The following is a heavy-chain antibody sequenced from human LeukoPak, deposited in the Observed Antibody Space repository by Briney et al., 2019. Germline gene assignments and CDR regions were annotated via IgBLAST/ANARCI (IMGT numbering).Heavy chain of an antibody. J-gene: IGHJ6*02. CDR1: GYTFTSYG. Sequence: ASVKVSRKASGYTFTSYGISWVRQAPGQGLEWMGWISAYNGNTNYAQKLQGRVTMTTDTSTSTAYMELRSLRSDDTAVYYCARGSEQAGDYYYGMDVWGQGTTVTVSS. V-gene: IGHV1-18*01. D-gene: IGHD1/OR15-1a*01. CDR2: ISAYNGNT. CDR3: ARGSEQAGDYYYGMDV.